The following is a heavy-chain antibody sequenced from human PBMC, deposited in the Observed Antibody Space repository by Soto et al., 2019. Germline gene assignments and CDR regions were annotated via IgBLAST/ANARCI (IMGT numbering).Heavy chain of an antibody. CDR3: ARGGHVVVVTAAFDY. V-gene: IGHV1-46*01. CDR2: INPSGGHT. CDR1: GNTFTNYY. D-gene: IGHD2-21*02. Sequence: ASVKVSCKSSGNTFTNYYIHWVRQAPGQGLEWMGTINPSGGHTTYSQNFLGRVTMTRDTSTSTLYMELTSLTSDDTAVYYCARGGHVVVVTAAFDYWGQGTLVTVSS. J-gene: IGHJ4*02.